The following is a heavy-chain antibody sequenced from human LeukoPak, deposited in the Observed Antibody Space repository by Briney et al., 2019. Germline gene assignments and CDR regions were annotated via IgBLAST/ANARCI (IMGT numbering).Heavy chain of an antibody. CDR1: GFTFSSYS. CDR2: ISSSSSYI. Sequence: GGSLRLSCAASGFTFSSYSMNWVRQAPGKGLEWVSSISSSSSYIYYADSVKGRFTISRDNAKNSLYLQMNSLRAEDTAVYYCARDPKVGPRAFDYWGQGTLVTVSS. D-gene: IGHD1-26*01. CDR3: ARDPKVGPRAFDY. V-gene: IGHV3-21*01. J-gene: IGHJ4*02.